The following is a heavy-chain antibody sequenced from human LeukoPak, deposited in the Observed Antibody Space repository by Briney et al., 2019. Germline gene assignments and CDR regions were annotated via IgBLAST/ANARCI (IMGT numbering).Heavy chain of an antibody. CDR1: GFTFSSYW. D-gene: IGHD1-14*01. V-gene: IGHV3-7*01. J-gene: IGHJ6*03. CDR2: IKQDGSEK. Sequence: GGSLRLSCAASGFTFSSYWMSWVRQAPGKGLEWVANIKQDGSEKYYVDSVKGRFTISRDNAKNSLYLQMNSLRAEDTAVYYCARDKAGFDYYYYYVDVWGKGTTVTVSS. CDR3: ARDKAGFDYYYYYVDV.